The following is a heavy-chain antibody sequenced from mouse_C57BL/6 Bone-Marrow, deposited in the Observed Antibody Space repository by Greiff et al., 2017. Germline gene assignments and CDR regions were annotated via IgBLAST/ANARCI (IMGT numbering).Heavy chain of an antibody. CDR2: IHPNSGST. CDR1: GYTFTSYW. D-gene: IGHD3-1*01. V-gene: IGHV1-64*01. J-gene: IGHJ2*01. CDR3: ASRRAGTSDY. Sequence: QVQLQQPGAELVKPGASVKLSCKASGYTFTSYWMHWVKQRPGQGLEWIGMIHPNSGSTNYNEKFKSKATLTVDKSSRTAYMQLSSLTSEDSAVYYCASRRAGTSDYWGQGTTLTVSS.